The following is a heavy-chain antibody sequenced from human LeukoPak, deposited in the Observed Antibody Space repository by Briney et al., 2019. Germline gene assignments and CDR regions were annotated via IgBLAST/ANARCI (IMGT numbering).Heavy chain of an antibody. CDR2: INAGNGNT. CDR1: GYTFTGYG. CDR3: ARGAGSYPQYYMDV. Sequence: GASVKVSCKASGYTFTGYGISWVRQAPGQRLEWMGWINAGNGNTKYSQEFQGRVTITRDTSASTAYMELSSLRSEDMAVYYCARGAGSYPQYYMDVWGKGTTVTVSS. D-gene: IGHD1-26*01. J-gene: IGHJ6*03. V-gene: IGHV1-3*03.